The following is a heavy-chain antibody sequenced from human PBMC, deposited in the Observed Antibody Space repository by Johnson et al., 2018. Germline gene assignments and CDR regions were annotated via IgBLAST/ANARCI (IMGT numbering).Heavy chain of an antibody. V-gene: IGHV3-33*01. CDR2: VSYEGSLT. Sequence: QVQLVQSGGGVVRPGRSXRLSCAASGFTLNYYNYGFHWVRQAPGKGLEWVGVVSYEGSLTYFADSVKGPFTISRYFSKNTLFLQMCSLRADDTGSYFCVRFQAGSYNGLDVWGQGTTVTVSS. D-gene: IGHD2-2*02. CDR1: GFTLNYYNYG. CDR3: VRFQAGSYNGLDV. J-gene: IGHJ6*02.